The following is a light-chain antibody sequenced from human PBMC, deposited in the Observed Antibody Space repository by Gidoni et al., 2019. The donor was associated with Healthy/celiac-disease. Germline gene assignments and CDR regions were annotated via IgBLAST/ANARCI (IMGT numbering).Light chain of an antibody. J-gene: IGKJ1*01. CDR1: QSISSY. CDR2: AAS. CDR3: QQSYSNPRT. V-gene: IGKV1-39*01. Sequence: DIQMTQSTSSLSASVGDRVTITCRASQSISSYLNWYQQKPGKAPKLLIYAASSLQSGVPSRFSGSGSGTDFTLTISSLQPEDFATYYCQQSYSNPRTFGQGTKVEIK.